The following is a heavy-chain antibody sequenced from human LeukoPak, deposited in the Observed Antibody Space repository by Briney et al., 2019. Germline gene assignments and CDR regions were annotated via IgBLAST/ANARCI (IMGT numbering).Heavy chain of an antibody. D-gene: IGHD6-13*01. CDR1: GFTFSSYG. V-gene: IGHV3-30*18. CDR2: ISYDGSNK. Sequence: SGGSLRFSCAASGFTFSSYGMHWVRQAPGKGLEWVAVISYDGSNKYYADSVKGRFTISRENSKNTLYLQMNSLRAEDTAVYYCAKDSGQYSSSSQAGYWGQGTLVTVSS. CDR3: AKDSGQYSSSSQAGY. J-gene: IGHJ4*02.